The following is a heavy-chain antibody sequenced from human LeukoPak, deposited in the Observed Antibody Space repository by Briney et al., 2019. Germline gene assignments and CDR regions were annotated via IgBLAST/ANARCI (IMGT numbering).Heavy chain of an antibody. CDR2: INPNSGGT. V-gene: IGHV1-2*02. D-gene: IGHD1-26*01. CDR3: ARGLGATQYYYYGMDV. J-gene: IGHJ6*02. Sequence: ASVKVSCKASGYTFTGYYMHWVRQAPGQGLEWMGWINPNSGGTNYAQKFQGRVTITADKSTSTAYMELSSLRSEDTAVYYCARGLGATQYYYYGMDVWGQGTTVTVSS. CDR1: GYTFTGYY.